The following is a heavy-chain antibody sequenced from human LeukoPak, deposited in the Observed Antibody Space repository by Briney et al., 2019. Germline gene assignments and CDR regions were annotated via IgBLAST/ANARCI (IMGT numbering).Heavy chain of an antibody. V-gene: IGHV3-21*01. CDR3: ARDATEYSSGWDTHYGY. CDR1: GFTFNSYS. J-gene: IGHJ4*02. D-gene: IGHD6-19*01. Sequence: GGSLRLSCAASGFTFNSYSMNWVRQAPGKGLEWASSISSSSSYIYYADSVKGRFTISRDNAKNSLYLQMNSLRAEDTAVYYCARDATEYSSGWDTHYGYWGQGTLVTVSS. CDR2: ISSSSSYI.